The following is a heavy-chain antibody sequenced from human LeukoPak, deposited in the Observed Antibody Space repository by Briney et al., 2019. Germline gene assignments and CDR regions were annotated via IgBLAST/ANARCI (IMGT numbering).Heavy chain of an antibody. D-gene: IGHD4-23*01. CDR3: ARAHYGGSPFDY. CDR2: INPNSGGT. Sequence: ASVKVSCKASGYTFTGYYMHWVRQAPGQGLEWMGWINPNSGGTNYAQKFQGRGTMTRDTSISTAYMELSRLRSDDTAVYYCARAHYGGSPFDYWGQGTLVTVSS. CDR1: GYTFTGYY. V-gene: IGHV1-2*02. J-gene: IGHJ4*02.